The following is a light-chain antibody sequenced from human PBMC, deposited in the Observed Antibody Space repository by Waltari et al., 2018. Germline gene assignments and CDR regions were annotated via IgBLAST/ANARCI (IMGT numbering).Light chain of an antibody. Sequence: QSALTQPAAVSGSPGQSIPIPCTGTSSDIGGYNYVSCYQQHPGKAPKLMIYAVTNRPSGVSNRFSGSKSGNTASLTISGLQAEDEAAYYCGSYRSSALEAIFGGGTKLTVL. J-gene: IGLJ2*01. CDR1: SSDIGGYNY. CDR3: GSYRSSALEAI. V-gene: IGLV2-14*03. CDR2: AVT.